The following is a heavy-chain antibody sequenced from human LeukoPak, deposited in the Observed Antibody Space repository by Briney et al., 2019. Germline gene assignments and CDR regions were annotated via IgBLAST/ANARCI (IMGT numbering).Heavy chain of an antibody. CDR3: AKGAVAGLDY. CDR1: GFTVSSNY. Sequence: TGGSLGFSGAASGFTVSSNYMSWVRQAPGKGLEWVSVIYSGGSTYYADSVKGRFTISRDNSKNTLYLQMNSLRAEDTAVYYCAKGAVAGLDYWGQGTLVTVSS. J-gene: IGHJ4*02. D-gene: IGHD6-19*01. CDR2: IYSGGST. V-gene: IGHV3-53*01.